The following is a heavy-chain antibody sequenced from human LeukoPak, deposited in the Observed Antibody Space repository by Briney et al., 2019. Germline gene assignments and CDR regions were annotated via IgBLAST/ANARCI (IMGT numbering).Heavy chain of an antibody. V-gene: IGHV3-7*01. CDR2: IKEDGSEK. D-gene: IGHD7-27*01. Sequence: GGSLRLSCAASGFTFSYYWMSWVRQAPGKGLEWVANIKEDGSEKNYVDSVKGRFTMSRDNAKNSSYLQMNSLRAEDTAVYYCARSELGYYYHYMDVWGKGTTVTVSS. J-gene: IGHJ6*03. CDR1: GFTFSYYW. CDR3: ARSELGYYYHYMDV.